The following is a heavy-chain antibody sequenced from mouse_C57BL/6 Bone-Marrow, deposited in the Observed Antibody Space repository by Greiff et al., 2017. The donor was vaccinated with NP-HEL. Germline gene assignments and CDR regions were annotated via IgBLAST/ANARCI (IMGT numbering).Heavy chain of an antibody. CDR2: IRSKSSNYAT. D-gene: IGHD2-2*01. J-gene: IGHJ4*01. CDR1: GFTFNTYA. CDR3: VREWSIYYGYDESAMDY. Sequence: GGGLVQPKGSLKLSCAASGFTFNTYAMHWVRQAPGKGLEWVARIRSKSSNYATYYADSVKDRFTISRDDSQSMLYLQMNNLKTEDTAMYYCVREWSIYYGYDESAMDYWGQGTSVTVSS. V-gene: IGHV10-3*01.